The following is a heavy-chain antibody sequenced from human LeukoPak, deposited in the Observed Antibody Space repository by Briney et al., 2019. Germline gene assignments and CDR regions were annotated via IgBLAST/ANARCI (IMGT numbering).Heavy chain of an antibody. CDR2: VQYTGST. CDR1: GVSISTYS. Sequence: SETLSLTCSVSGVSISTYSWSWLRQPPGKGLEWIASVQYTGSTTYNPSLRSRLTISADTSKSQVSLQLTSVTTADTAVYYCARVERNWSGYYAKVYYFDYWGQGTLVTVSS. V-gene: IGHV4-59*01. CDR3: ARVERNWSGYYAKVYYFDY. D-gene: IGHD3-3*01. J-gene: IGHJ4*02.